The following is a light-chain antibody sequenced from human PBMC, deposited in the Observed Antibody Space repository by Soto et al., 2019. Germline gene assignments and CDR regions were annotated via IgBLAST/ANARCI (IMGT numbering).Light chain of an antibody. CDR2: DAS. CDR1: QSVSSY. J-gene: IGKJ2*01. V-gene: IGKV3-11*01. Sequence: EIVLTQSPATLSLSPGERATLSCRASQSVSSYLAWYQQKPGQAPRLLIYDASNRATGIPPRFSGSGSGTDFPLTISSLEPEDFAVYDCQQRSNWPPMYSFGQGTKLEIK. CDR3: QQRSNWPPMYS.